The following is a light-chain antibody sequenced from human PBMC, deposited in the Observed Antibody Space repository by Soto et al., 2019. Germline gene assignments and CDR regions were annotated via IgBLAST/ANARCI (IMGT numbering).Light chain of an antibody. V-gene: IGLV2-14*01. Sequence: QSALTQPASVSGSPGQSIAISCTGTSSDVGGYNYVSWYQQHPGKTPNLVIYDVSNRPSGVSNRFSGSKSGNTASLTISGLQAEDEADYYCSSYTSSSTWVFGGGTKLTVL. CDR3: SSYTSSSTWV. J-gene: IGLJ3*02. CDR2: DVS. CDR1: SSDVGGYNY.